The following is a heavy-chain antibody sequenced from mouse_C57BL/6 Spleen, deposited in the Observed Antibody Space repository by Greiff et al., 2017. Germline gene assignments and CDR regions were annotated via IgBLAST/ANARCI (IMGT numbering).Heavy chain of an antibody. D-gene: IGHD1-1*01. J-gene: IGHJ1*03. V-gene: IGHV1-61*01. CDR2: IYPSDSET. CDR1: GYTFTSYW. CDR3: ARERYGSSPWYFDV. Sequence: QVQLQQPGAELVRPGSSVKLSCKASGYTFTSYWMDWVKQRPGQGLEWIGNIYPSDSETHYNQKFKDKATLTVDKSSSSAYMQLSSLTSEDSAVYCSARERYGSSPWYFDVWGTGTTVTVSS.